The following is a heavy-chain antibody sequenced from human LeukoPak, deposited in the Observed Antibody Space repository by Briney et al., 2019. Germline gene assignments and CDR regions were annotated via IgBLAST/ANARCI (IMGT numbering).Heavy chain of an antibody. CDR2: ISWNSGSI. J-gene: IGHJ4*02. Sequence: ISWNSGSIGYADSVKGPFTISRDNAKNSLYLQMNSLRAEDTALYYCAKDKTIFGVVTLPDSWGQGTLVTVSS. V-gene: IGHV3-9*01. CDR3: AKDKTIFGVVTLPDS. D-gene: IGHD3-3*01.